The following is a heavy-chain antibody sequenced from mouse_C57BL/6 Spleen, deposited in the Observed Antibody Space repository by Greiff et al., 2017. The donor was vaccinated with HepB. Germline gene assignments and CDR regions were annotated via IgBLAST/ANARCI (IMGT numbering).Heavy chain of an antibody. CDR2: IDPSDSYT. V-gene: IGHV1-50*01. D-gene: IGHD2-4*01. Sequence: VQLQQPGAELVKPGASVKLSCKASGYTFTSYWMQWVKQRPGQGLEWIGEIDPSDSYTNYNQKFKGKATLTVDTSSSTAYMQLSSLTSEDSAVYYCARSYDYDRSGFAYGGQGTLVTVSA. CDR1: GYTFTSYW. J-gene: IGHJ3*01. CDR3: ARSYDYDRSGFAY.